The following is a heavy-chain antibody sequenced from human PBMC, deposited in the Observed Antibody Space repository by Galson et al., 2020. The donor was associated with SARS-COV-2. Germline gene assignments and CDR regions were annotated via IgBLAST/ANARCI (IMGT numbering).Heavy chain of an antibody. CDR2: ISMSGGDT. J-gene: IGHJ4*02. D-gene: IGHD6-19*01. Sequence: GESLKISCAASGFTFRTYAMSWVRQAPGKGLEWVSSISMSGGDTEYSDSVKGRFTISRDNFKDTLYLQMNSLRDEDTAPYYCASWTKAMALACRDDYWGQGTLVTVSS. CDR3: ASWTKAMALACRDDY. V-gene: IGHV3-23*01. CDR1: GFTFRTYA.